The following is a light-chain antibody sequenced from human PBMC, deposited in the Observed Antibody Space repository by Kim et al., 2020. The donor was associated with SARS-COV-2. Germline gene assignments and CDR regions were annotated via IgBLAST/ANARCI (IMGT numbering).Light chain of an antibody. V-gene: IGLV2-11*01. CDR2: DVN. Sequence: QSALTQPRSVSGSPGQSVTISCTGTSSNVGNYNYVSWYQQHPGKAPKLIIYDVNERPSGVPDRFSGSKSGNAASLTISGLQAEDEADYYCCSYAGSYTWVFGGGTQLTVL. CDR1: SSNVGNYNY. CDR3: CSYAGSYTWV. J-gene: IGLJ3*02.